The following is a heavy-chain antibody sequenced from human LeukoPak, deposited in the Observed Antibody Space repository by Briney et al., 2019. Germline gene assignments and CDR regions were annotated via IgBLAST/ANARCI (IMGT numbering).Heavy chain of an antibody. V-gene: IGHV3-30*02. D-gene: IGHD3-16*01. Sequence: GGSLRLSCAASGFTFSSYGMRWVRQAPGKGLEWVASIGYYGSKKDYADSVKVRFTIARDYSKNTLYLQMNRLRAEDTAVYYFAQEGGSRGAFDCWGQGTHVTVSP. CDR2: IGYYGSKK. CDR3: AQEGGSRGAFDC. CDR1: GFTFSSYG. J-gene: IGHJ4*02.